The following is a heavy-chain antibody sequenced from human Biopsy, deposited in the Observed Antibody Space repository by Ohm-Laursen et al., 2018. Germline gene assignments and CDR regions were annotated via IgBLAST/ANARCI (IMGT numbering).Heavy chain of an antibody. V-gene: IGHV4-59*11. CDR3: ARGSNGFGCLYFPR. Sequence: SETLSLTCTVPGGSFTGHYWSWIRQPPGKGLEWIGHISCTGYTSYNASLKSRVTISVDTSRNHFSLRLSSLTAADTAVYYCARGSNGFGCLYFPRWGQGTLLTVSS. CDR1: GGSFTGHY. D-gene: IGHD2-8*01. J-gene: IGHJ4*02. CDR2: ISCTGYT.